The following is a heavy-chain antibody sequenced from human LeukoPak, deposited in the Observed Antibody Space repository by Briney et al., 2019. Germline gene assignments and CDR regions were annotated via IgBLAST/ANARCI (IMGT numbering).Heavy chain of an antibody. V-gene: IGHV4-4*07. CDR1: RGSINNYY. CDR2: IYSSGST. J-gene: IGHJ2*01. CDR3: ARDKEYCGGDCSYWYFDL. D-gene: IGHD2-21*02. Sequence: SETLSLTCTVSRGSINNYYCSGIRQPAGKGREWIGRIYSSGSTNHNPSLTSRVTMSVDTSMNQFSLKLRSVTAAETAVYSCARDKEYCGGDCSYWYFDLWGRGTAVTVSS.